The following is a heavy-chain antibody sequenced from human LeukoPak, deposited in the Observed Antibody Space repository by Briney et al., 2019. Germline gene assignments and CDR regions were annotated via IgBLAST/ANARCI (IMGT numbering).Heavy chain of an antibody. Sequence: LAGGSLRLSCAASGFTFSSYAMSWVRQAPGKGLEWVSAISGSGGSTYYADSVKGRFTISGDNSKNTLYLQMNSLRAEDTAVYYCAKGGDAAMYYYYYMDVWGKGTTVTVSS. J-gene: IGHJ6*03. CDR2: ISGSGGST. V-gene: IGHV3-23*01. D-gene: IGHD5-18*01. CDR1: GFTFSSYA. CDR3: AKGGDAAMYYYYYMDV.